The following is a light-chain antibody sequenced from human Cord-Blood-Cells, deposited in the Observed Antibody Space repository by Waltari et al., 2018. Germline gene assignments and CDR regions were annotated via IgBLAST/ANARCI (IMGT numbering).Light chain of an antibody. Sequence: QSVLTQPPSVSGAPGQRVTISCTGSSSNIGAGYDVHWYQQLPGTAPKPLIYGNSNRPSWVPARFSASQSGTSASLAITGLAAEDEADYYCQSYDSSLSGSVFGGGTKLTVL. CDR2: GNS. CDR1: SSNIGAGYD. V-gene: IGLV1-40*01. J-gene: IGLJ3*02. CDR3: QSYDSSLSGSV.